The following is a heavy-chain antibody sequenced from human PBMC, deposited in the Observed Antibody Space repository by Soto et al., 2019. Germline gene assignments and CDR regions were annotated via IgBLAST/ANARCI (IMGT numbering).Heavy chain of an antibody. V-gene: IGHV3-48*01. CDR1: GFTFSSYS. J-gene: IGHJ4*02. CDR3: ARVGSDSGYDPPGL. CDR2: ISSSSSTI. Sequence: EAQLVESGGGLVQPGGALRLSCAASGFTFSSYSMNWVRQAPGKGLEWVPYISSSSSTIYYADSVKGRFTNSRDNAKXXXXXXXXXXXXXXXAVYYCARVGSDSGYDPPGLWGQGTLVTVSS. D-gene: IGHD5-12*01.